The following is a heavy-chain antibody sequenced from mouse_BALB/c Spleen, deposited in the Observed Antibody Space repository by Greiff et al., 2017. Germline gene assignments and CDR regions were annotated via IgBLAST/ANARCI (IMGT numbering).Heavy chain of an antibody. CDR3: ARGLRRGYFDV. V-gene: IGHV5-4*02. J-gene: IGHJ1*01. CDR1: GFTFSDYY. D-gene: IGHD1-1*01. Sequence: EVMLVESGGGLVKPGWSLKLSCAASGFTFSDYYMYWVRQTPEKRLEWVATISDGGSYTYYPDSVKGRFTISRDNAKNNLYLQMSSLKSEDTAMYYCARGLRRGYFDVWGAGTTVTVSS. CDR2: ISDGGSYT.